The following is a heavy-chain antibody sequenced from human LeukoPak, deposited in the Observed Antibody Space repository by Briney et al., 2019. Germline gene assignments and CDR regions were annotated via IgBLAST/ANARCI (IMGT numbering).Heavy chain of an antibody. D-gene: IGHD3-9*01. CDR1: GFTFSSYS. J-gene: IGHJ3*02. CDR2: ISSSSSYI. V-gene: IGHV3-21*01. Sequence: PGGSLRLFCAASGFTFSSYSMNWVRQAPGKGLEWVSSISSSSSYIYYADSVKGRFTISRDNAKNSLYLQMNSLRAEDTAVYYCAREITIFPHDAFDIWGQGTMVTVSS. CDR3: AREITIFPHDAFDI.